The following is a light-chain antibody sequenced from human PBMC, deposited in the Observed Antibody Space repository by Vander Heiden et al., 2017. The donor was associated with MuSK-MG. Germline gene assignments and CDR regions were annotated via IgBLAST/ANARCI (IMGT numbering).Light chain of an antibody. CDR2: DDT. CDR1: NIGSKS. V-gene: IGLV3-21*02. J-gene: IGLJ3*02. Sequence: SYVLTQPPSVSVAPGQTASIPCGGNNIGSKSVHWYQQKPGQAPVLVVFDDTDRPSGIPERFSGSNSGNTATLTISRVEAGDEADYYCQVWDGSRDHPVFGGGAKLTVL. CDR3: QVWDGSRDHPV.